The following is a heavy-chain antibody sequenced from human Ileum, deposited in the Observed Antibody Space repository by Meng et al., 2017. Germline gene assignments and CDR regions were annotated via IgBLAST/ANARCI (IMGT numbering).Heavy chain of an antibody. CDR3: SGASSSSYLGY. V-gene: IGHV1-2*06. CDR2: INPKSGIR. J-gene: IGHJ4*02. D-gene: IGHD6-13*01. CDR1: GYTFTDYY. Sequence: GQLVQSGAEGKKPGASGKVSGKTSGYTFTDYYIKWLRQAPGQGLEWMGRINPKSGIRHYAQKFQGRVTMTSDTSTSTAYMEVSGLTSDDTAVYYCSGASSSSYLGYWGQGTLVTVSS.